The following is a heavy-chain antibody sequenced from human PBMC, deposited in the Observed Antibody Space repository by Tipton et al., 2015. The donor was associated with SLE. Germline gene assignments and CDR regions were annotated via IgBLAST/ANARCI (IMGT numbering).Heavy chain of an antibody. CDR3: ARDRADGGILEWGYCYYYMDV. D-gene: IGHD3-3*01. CDR1: GGSISSSNFC. V-gene: IGHV4-39*07. Sequence: TLSLTCTVSGGSISSSNFCWGWIRQPPGKGLEWIGCIFYGGNTFYSPSLRSRLTISVDTSNNQFSLKLSSLTAADTAVYYCARDRADGGILEWGYCYYYMDVWGKGTTVTVSS. J-gene: IGHJ6*03. CDR2: IFYGGNT.